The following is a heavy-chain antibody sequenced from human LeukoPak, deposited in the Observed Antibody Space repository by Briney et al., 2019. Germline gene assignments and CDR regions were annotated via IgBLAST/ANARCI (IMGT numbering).Heavy chain of an antibody. CDR3: ARDPRLQYYFDY. CDR2: INPNSGGT. Sequence: ASVKVSCKASGYTLTGYYMHWVRQAPGQGLEWMGWINPNSGGTNYAQKFQGRVTMTRDTSISTAYMELSRLRSDDTAVYYCARDPRLQYYFDYWGQGTLVTVSS. D-gene: IGHD4-11*01. J-gene: IGHJ4*02. CDR1: GYTLTGYY. V-gene: IGHV1-2*02.